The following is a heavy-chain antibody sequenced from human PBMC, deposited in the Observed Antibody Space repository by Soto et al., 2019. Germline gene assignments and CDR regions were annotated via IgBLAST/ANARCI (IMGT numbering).Heavy chain of an antibody. CDR1: GFTFSSYA. CDR3: AKDLRYSPPPVVPAAIP. V-gene: IGHV3-23*01. D-gene: IGHD2-2*01. J-gene: IGHJ5*02. Sequence: PGGSLRLSCAASGFTFSSYAMSWVRQAPGKGLEWVSAISGSGGSTYYADSVKGRFTISRDNSKNTLYLQMNSLRAEDTAVYYCAKDLRYSPPPVVPAAIPWGQGTLVTVSS. CDR2: ISGSGGST.